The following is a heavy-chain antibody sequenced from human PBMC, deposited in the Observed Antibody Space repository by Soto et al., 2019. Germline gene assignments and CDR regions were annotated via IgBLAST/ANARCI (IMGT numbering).Heavy chain of an antibody. CDR1: GYSFTSYW. Sequence: GESLKISCKGSGYSFTSYWIGWVRQMPGKGLAWMGIIYPGDSDTRYSPSIQGQVTIAADKSISTAYLQWSSLKASDTAMYYCASRYCSGGSCYSDAFDIWGQGTMVTVSS. J-gene: IGHJ3*02. D-gene: IGHD2-15*01. CDR2: IYPGDSDT. CDR3: ASRYCSGGSCYSDAFDI. V-gene: IGHV5-51*01.